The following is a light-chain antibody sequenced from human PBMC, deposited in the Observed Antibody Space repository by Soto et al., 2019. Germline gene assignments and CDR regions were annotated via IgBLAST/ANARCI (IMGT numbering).Light chain of an antibody. J-gene: IGKJ4*01. CDR3: QQYERWPPLT. Sequence: VLTRSPATLSVSPGERVTLSCGASQSVRSELAWYQQKSGQPPRLLIYGASTRATGIPARFSGSGSGTEFTLTINDLQSEDFAVYYCQQYERWPPLTFGGGTKVDIK. CDR2: GAS. V-gene: IGKV3-15*01. CDR1: QSVRSE.